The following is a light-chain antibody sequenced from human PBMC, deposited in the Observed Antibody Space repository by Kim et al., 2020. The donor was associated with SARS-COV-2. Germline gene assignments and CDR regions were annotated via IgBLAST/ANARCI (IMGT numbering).Light chain of an antibody. J-gene: IGKJ2*01. Sequence: SASVGDRVTITCRASEGINKWVAWYQQKPGKAPKLLIYAASSLQSGVPSRFSGSGSGTHFTLTISSLQPEDFATYYCQQANSFPRTFGQGTKLEI. CDR3: QQANSFPRT. CDR2: AAS. V-gene: IGKV1-12*01. CDR1: EGINKW.